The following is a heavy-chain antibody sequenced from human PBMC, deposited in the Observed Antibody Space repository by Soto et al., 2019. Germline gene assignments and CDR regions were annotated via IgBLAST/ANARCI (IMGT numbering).Heavy chain of an antibody. D-gene: IGHD3-16*02. CDR1: GFTFNRYW. Sequence: GGSLRLSCAASGFTFNRYWMSWVRQAPGKGLEWVANIKQDGSEKNYVDSVKGRFTISRDNAKNSLDLQMNSLRFEDTAVYYCARDVGLHLGELSFSDYWGQGTLVTVSS. V-gene: IGHV3-7*01. J-gene: IGHJ4*02. CDR3: ARDVGLHLGELSFSDY. CDR2: IKQDGSEK.